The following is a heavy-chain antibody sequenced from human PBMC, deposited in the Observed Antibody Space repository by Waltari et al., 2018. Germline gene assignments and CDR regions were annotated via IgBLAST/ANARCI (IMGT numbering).Heavy chain of an antibody. Sequence: QLQLQESGPGLVKPSETLSLTCTVSGGSIRSSSYYWGWIRQPPGKGLEWVGSIYYSGSTYYNPSLKSRVTISVDTSKNQFSLKLSSVTAADTAVYYCARRRDGDYNYWGQGTLVTVSS. V-gene: IGHV4-39*07. J-gene: IGHJ4*02. D-gene: IGHD4-17*01. CDR1: GGSIRSSSYY. CDR3: ARRRDGDYNY. CDR2: IYYSGST.